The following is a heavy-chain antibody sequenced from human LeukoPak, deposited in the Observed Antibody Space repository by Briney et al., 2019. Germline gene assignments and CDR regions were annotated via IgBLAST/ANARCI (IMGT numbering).Heavy chain of an antibody. CDR3: ARVTSSGYYNDY. J-gene: IGHJ4*02. Sequence: SETLSLTCIVSGGSIGPYYWSWIRQAAGKGPEWIGRIYTSGTADYNPALKGRVFLSVDTAKNQFSLKLSSVTAADTAVYYCARVTSSGYYNDYWGQGTLVTVSS. D-gene: IGHD3-22*01. CDR1: GGSIGPYY. CDR2: IYTSGTA. V-gene: IGHV4-4*07.